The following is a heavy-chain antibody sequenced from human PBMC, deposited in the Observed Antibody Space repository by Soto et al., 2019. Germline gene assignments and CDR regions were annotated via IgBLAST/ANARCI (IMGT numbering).Heavy chain of an antibody. J-gene: IGHJ4*02. CDR1: GGSFSGYY. D-gene: IGHD5-18*01. CDR2: INHSGST. Sequence: QVQLQQWGAGLLKPSETLSLTCAVYGGSFSGYYWSWIRQPPGKGLEWIGEINHSGSTNYNPSLKSRVTISVDPSKNQFSLKLSSVTAADTAVYYCASRGYSDGYSFDYWGQGTLVTVSS. V-gene: IGHV4-34*01. CDR3: ASRGYSDGYSFDY.